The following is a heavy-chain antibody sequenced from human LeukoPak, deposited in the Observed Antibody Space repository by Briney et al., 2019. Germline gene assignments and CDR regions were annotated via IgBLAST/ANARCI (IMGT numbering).Heavy chain of an antibody. CDR2: IYHSGST. CDR1: GGSFSGYY. D-gene: IGHD6-13*01. V-gene: IGHV4-34*01. J-gene: IGHJ4*02. Sequence: SETLSLTCAVYGGSFSGYYWSWIRQPPGKGLGWIGEIYHSGSTNYNPSLKSRVTISVDKSKNQFSLKLSSVTAADTAVYYCARGGSIAAAGTIGYWGQGTLVTVSS. CDR3: ARGGSIAAAGTIGY.